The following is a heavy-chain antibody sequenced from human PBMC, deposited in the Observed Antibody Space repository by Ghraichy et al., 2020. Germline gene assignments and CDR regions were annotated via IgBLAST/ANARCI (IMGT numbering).Heavy chain of an antibody. CDR3: SSGDTFDI. J-gene: IGHJ3*02. CDR2: INQDGSGK. V-gene: IGHV3-7*03. CDR1: GFTFSSYW. Sequence: GESLNISCAASGFTFSSYWMAWVRQTPGKGLEWVANINQDGSGKNYVDSLKGRFTISRDNAQNSLYLQMNSLSAEDTAVYYCSSGDTFDIWGRGTMVTVSS. D-gene: IGHD3-10*01.